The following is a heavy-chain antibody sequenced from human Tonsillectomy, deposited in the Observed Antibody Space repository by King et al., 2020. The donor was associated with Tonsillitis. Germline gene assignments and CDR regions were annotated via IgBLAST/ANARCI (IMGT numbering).Heavy chain of an antibody. J-gene: IGHJ5*02. V-gene: IGHV5-51*01. CDR3: ARKRGYSGYDLGFDP. D-gene: IGHD5-12*01. CDR1: GYIFTTYW. Sequence: VQLVQSEAEVKKPGDSLKISCQGSGYIFTTYWIGWVRQMPGKGLEWMAIIYPGDSDTRYRPSFQGQVTTSADKSICTAYLQWRSLKASDTAMYYCARKRGYSGYDLGFDPWGQGTRVTVSS. CDR2: IYPGDSDT.